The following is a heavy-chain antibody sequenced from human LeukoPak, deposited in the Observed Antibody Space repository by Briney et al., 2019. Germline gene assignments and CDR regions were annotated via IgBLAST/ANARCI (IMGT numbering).Heavy chain of an antibody. V-gene: IGHV3-30*18. D-gene: IGHD2-2*01. Sequence: GRSLRPSCAAAAFTFSDYGMQSVRQAPGKGLEWVTLISYDGSTKNYADSVKGRLTISRDNSKSTLYLQMNSLRAEDTAVYHCAKDLWYCSSTSCYADYYYVRDVWGQGTRVSVSS. CDR1: AFTFSDYG. CDR2: ISYDGSTK. CDR3: AKDLWYCSSTSCYADYYYVRDV. J-gene: IGHJ6*02.